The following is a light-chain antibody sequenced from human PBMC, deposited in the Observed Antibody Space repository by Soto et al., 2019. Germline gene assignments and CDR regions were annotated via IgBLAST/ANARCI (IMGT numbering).Light chain of an antibody. CDR2: TAS. V-gene: IGKV1-12*01. Sequence: DIQMTQSSSSVSASVGDRVTITCRASQGISSLLAWYQQKPGKAPNLLIHTASSLQSGVPSRFSGSGSGTDFILTISSLQPEDSATYYCQQANSFPLTFGGGTKVEIK. J-gene: IGKJ4*01. CDR1: QGISSL. CDR3: QQANSFPLT.